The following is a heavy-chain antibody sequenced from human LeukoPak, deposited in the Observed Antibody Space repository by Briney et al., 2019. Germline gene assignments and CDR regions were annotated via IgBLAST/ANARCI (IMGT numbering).Heavy chain of an antibody. CDR2: IIPILGIA. V-gene: IGHV1-69*04. CDR3: ARAYLVDSSGYYPLDY. CDR1: GGTFSSYA. Sequence: ASVKVSCKASGGTFSSYAISWVRQAPGQGLEWMGRIIPILGIANYAQKFQGRVTITAYKSTSTAYMALSSLRSEDTAVYYCARAYLVDSSGYYPLDYRGQGTLVTVSS. J-gene: IGHJ4*02. D-gene: IGHD3-22*01.